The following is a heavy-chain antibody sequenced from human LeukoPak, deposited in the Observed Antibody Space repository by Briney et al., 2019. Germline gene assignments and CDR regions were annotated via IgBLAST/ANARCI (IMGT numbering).Heavy chain of an antibody. CDR1: GFSVSSNY. V-gene: IGHV3-66*02. CDR3: ARDKGRWEFYFDY. Sequence: GGSLRLSCAASGFSVSSNYMSWVRQAPGKGLEWVSVIYSGGSTYYADSVKGRFTISRDNSKNTLYLQMNSLRAEDTAVYYCARDKGRWEFYFDYWGQGTLVTVSS. D-gene: IGHD1-26*01. J-gene: IGHJ4*02. CDR2: IYSGGST.